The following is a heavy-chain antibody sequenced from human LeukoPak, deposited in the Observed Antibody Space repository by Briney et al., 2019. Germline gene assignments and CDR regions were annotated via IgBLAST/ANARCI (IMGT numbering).Heavy chain of an antibody. V-gene: IGHV4-59*01. J-gene: IGHJ6*03. CDR1: GGSISSYY. CDR2: IYYSGST. D-gene: IGHD3-3*01. CDR3: ASTNYDFWSGYGYYYYYYMDV. Sequence: SETLSLTCTVSGGSISSYYWSWIRQPPGKGLEWIGYIYYSGSTNYNPSLKSRVTISVDTSKNQFSLKLSSVTAADTAVYYCASTNYDFWSGYGYYYYYYMDVWGKGTTVTGSS.